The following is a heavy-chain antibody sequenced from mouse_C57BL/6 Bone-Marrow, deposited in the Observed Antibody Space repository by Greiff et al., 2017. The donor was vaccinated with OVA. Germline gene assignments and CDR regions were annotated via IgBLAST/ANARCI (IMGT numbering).Heavy chain of an antibody. CDR1: GYTFTGYC. V-gene: IGHV1-9*01. J-gene: IGHJ1*03. D-gene: IGHD1-1*01. CDR3: ARGRGSYYCDSYWYGGI. Sequence: QVQLQPSGAELMKPGASVKLSCKATGYTFTGYCIAWVKTRPGHGLEWIGEILPGSGSSNYYEKFKGRATFTAGTSSNTAYMQLSSLTTEDSAIYYCARGRGSYYCDSYWYGGIRGRGTTITVTS. CDR2: ILPGSGSS.